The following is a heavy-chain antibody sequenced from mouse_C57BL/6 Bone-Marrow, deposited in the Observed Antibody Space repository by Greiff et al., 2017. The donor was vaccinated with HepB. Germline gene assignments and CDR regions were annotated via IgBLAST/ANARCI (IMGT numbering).Heavy chain of an antibody. CDR2: IYPGSGST. CDR3: ARGGFAY. Sequence: VKLQESGAELVKPGASVKMSCKASGYTFTSYWITWVKQRPGQGLEWIGDIYPGSGSTNYNEKFKSKATLTVDTSSSTAYMQLSSLTSEDSAVYYCARGGFAYWGQGTLVTVSA. J-gene: IGHJ3*01. CDR1: GYTFTSYW. V-gene: IGHV1-55*01.